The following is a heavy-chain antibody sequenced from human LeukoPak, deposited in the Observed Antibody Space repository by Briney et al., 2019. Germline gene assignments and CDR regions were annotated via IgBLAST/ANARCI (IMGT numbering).Heavy chain of an antibody. CDR1: GFDFRHYA. J-gene: IGHJ4*02. Sequence: GGSLRLSCAASGFDFRHYAMSWVRQAPGKGPEWVSSIGTDDSKFYGDSVKGRFTISRDNSKNMVYLQMNSLRAEDTAVYYCAKAPWRIAAAGTYFDYWGQGTLVTVSS. V-gene: IGHV3-23*01. CDR2: IGTDDSK. CDR3: AKAPWRIAAAGTYFDY. D-gene: IGHD6-13*01.